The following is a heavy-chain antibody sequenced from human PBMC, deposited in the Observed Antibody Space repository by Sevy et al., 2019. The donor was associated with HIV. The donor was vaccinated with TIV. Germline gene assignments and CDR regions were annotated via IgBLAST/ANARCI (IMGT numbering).Heavy chain of an antibody. CDR3: AGENAWGRCYS. J-gene: IGHJ4*02. Sequence: SETLSLTCTVSGGSITSLYWNWIRQPPGKGLEWIANIYYNGHINYNPSLKSRVTLSIDTSKNQFSLRLSSVTAADTAMYYCAGENAWGRCYSWGQGTLVTVSS. V-gene: IGHV4-59*08. CDR1: GGSITSLY. D-gene: IGHD1-26*01. CDR2: IYYNGHI.